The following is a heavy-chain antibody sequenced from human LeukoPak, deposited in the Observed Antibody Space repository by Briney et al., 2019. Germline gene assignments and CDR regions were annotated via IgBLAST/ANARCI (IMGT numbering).Heavy chain of an antibody. CDR3: ARDPLFRCSSTSCYLSP. CDR2: IYYSGST. J-gene: IGHJ5*02. Sequence: SETLSLTCTVSGVSISSSSYDWGWLRQPPGKGLEWIVSIYYSGSTYYNPSLQIPLTISVHTSNNHFSLNLSSVTAVDTAVYYCARDPLFRCSSTSCYLSPWGQGTLVTVSS. D-gene: IGHD2-2*01. CDR1: GVSISSSSYD. V-gene: IGHV4-39*07.